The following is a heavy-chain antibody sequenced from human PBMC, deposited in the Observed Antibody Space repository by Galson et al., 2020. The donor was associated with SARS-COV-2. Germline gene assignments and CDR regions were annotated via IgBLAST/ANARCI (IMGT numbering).Heavy chain of an antibody. J-gene: IGHJ4*02. V-gene: IGHV3-23*01. Sequence: SCAASGFTFSSYAMSWVRQAPGKGLEWVSAISGSGGSTYYADSVKGRFTISRDNSKNTLYLQMNSLRAEDTAVYYCAKGSGRITIFGVVIILPYFDYWGQGTLVTVSS. CDR3: AKGSGRITIFGVVIILPYFDY. D-gene: IGHD3-3*01. CDR2: ISGSGGST. CDR1: GFTFSSYA.